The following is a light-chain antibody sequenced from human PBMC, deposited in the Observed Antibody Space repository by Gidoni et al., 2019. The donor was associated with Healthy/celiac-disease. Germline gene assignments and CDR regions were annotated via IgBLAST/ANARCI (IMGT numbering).Light chain of an antibody. CDR1: QSISSY. V-gene: IGKV1-39*01. J-gene: IGKJ5*01. CDR2: AAS. CDR3: QESYSTLLVT. Sequence: DIQLTHSPSSLPASVGDRVTITRRASQSISSYLNWYQQKPGKAPKLLIYAASSWQSGLPSRFSGSGSGTDFTLTISSLQPEDFATYYCQESYSTLLVTFGQGTRVEIK.